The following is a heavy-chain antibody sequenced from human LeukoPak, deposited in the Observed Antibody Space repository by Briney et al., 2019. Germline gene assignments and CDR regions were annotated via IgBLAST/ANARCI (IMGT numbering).Heavy chain of an antibody. Sequence: PGGSLRLSCAASGFTFNSYSMHWVRLAPGKGLEWVSSYISSSSSMSYADSVKGRFTISRDNAKNSLYLQMNSLRAEDTAFYYCARAKYSSTWYGNWFDPWGQGTLVTVSS. CDR3: ARAKYSSTWYGNWFDP. CDR1: GFTFNSYS. CDR2: YISSSSSM. J-gene: IGHJ5*02. V-gene: IGHV3-21*04. D-gene: IGHD6-13*01.